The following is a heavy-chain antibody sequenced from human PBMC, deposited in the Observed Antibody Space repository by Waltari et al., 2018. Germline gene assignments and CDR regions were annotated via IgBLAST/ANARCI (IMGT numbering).Heavy chain of an antibody. V-gene: IGHV4-61*02. CDR1: GGSLSSGSYY. Sequence: QVQLQESGPGLVKPSQTLSLTCTVSGGSLSSGSYYWSWIRQPAGKGLEWIGRIYTSGSTNYNPSLKSRVTISVDTSKNQFSLKLSSVTAADTAVYYCARDRADSNYAFDYWGQGTLVTVSS. J-gene: IGHJ4*02. CDR3: ARDRADSNYAFDY. CDR2: IYTSGST. D-gene: IGHD4-4*01.